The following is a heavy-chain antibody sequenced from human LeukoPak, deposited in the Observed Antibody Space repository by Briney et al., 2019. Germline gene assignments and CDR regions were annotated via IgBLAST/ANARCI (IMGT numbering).Heavy chain of an antibody. CDR1: GGSISSSSYY. CDR2: IYYSGST. CDR3: ARQGRSIAALQNWFDP. J-gene: IGHJ5*02. V-gene: IGHV4-39*01. Sequence: SETLCLTCTVSGGSISSSSYYWGWIRQPPGKGLEWIASIYYSGSTYYNPSLKSRVTISVDTSKNQFSLKLSSVTAADTAVYYCARQGRSIAALQNWFDPWGQGTLVTVSS. D-gene: IGHD6-6*01.